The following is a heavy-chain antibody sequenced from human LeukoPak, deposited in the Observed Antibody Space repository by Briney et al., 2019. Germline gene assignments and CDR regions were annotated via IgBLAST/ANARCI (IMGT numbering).Heavy chain of an antibody. CDR3: AKSKGSGYDWDY. J-gene: IGHJ4*01. V-gene: IGHV3-23*01. D-gene: IGHD5-12*01. CDR2: ISGSGGST. CDR1: GFTLSSYA. Sequence: PGGSLRLSCAASGFTLSSYAMSWVRQAPGKGLEWVSAISGSGGSTYYADSVKGRFTISRDNSKNTLYLQMNSLRAEDTAVYYCAKSKGSGYDWDYWGHGTLVTVSS.